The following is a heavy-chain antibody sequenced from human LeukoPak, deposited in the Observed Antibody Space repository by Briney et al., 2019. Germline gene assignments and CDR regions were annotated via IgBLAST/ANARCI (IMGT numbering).Heavy chain of an antibody. Sequence: GGSLRLSCAASGFTFSSYGMHWVRQAPGKGLEWVAVISYDGSNKYYADSVKGRFTISRDNSKNTLYLQMNSLRAEDTAVYYCAKNVNTARGNEYWGREPLHTVSS. J-gene: IGHJ4*02. CDR3: AKNVNTARGNEY. D-gene: IGHD5-18*01. V-gene: IGHV3-30*18. CDR1: GFTFSSYG. CDR2: ISYDGSNK.